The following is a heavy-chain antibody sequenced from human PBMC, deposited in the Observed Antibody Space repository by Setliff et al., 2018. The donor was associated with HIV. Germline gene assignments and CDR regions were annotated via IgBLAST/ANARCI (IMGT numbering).Heavy chain of an antibody. CDR2: VSQSGST. CDR3: ARVPVAGANWFDP. J-gene: IGHJ5*02. D-gene: IGHD2-21*01. CDR1: GVSINRTEHK. V-gene: IGHV4-39*01. Sequence: SETLSLTCSVSGVSINRTEHKWGWSRQSTGKRREWIGSVSQSGSTYYNPSLKSRITIPVDRSKNLFSLKLISVTAADQGVYYCARVPVAGANWFDPWGLGTLVTVSS.